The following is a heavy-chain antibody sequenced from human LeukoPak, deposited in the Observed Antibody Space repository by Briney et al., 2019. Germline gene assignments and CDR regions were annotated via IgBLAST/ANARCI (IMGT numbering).Heavy chain of an antibody. D-gene: IGHD6-19*01. CDR2: ISGSGGST. V-gene: IGHV3-23*01. J-gene: IGHJ6*03. CDR1: GFTFSSHG. CDR3: ARGMKYSTGWYYMDV. Sequence: GGSLRLSCAASGFTFSSHGMSWVRQAPGKGLEWVSVISGSGGSTYYAGSVKGRFTISRDNSKNTLYLQMNSLRAEDTAVYHCARGMKYSTGWYYMDVWGKGTTVTISS.